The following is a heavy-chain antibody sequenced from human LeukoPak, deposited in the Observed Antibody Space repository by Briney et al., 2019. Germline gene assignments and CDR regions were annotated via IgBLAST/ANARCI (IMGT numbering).Heavy chain of an antibody. J-gene: IGHJ4*02. V-gene: IGHV3-33*01. CDR1: GFTFSSYG. D-gene: IGHD2-15*01. Sequence: PGRSLRLSCAASGFTFSSYGMHWVRQAPGKGLERVAVIWNDGNKKYYADSVKGRFTISRDNSKNTLYLQMNSLRSEDTAVYYCARQHCSGGSCYVDYWGQGTLVTVSS. CDR3: ARQHCSGGSCYVDY. CDR2: IWNDGNKK.